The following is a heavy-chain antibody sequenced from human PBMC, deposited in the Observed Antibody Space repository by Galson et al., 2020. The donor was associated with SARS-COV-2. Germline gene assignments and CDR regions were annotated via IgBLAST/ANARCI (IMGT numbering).Heavy chain of an antibody. V-gene: IGHV3-33*01. Sequence: GGSLRLSCAASGFTFSSYGMHWVRQAPGKGLEWVAVIWYDGSNKYYADSVKGRFTISTDNSKNTLYLQMNSLRAEDTAVYYCARDAIAALGVHYDYWGQGTLVTVSS. CDR2: IWYDGSNK. J-gene: IGHJ4*02. CDR3: ARDAIAALGVHYDY. CDR1: GFTFSSYG. D-gene: IGHD6-13*01.